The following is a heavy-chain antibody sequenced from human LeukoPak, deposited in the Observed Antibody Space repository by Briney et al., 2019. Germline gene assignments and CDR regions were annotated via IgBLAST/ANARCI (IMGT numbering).Heavy chain of an antibody. CDR3: ANHELGDSRDY. Sequence: GGSLRLSCAASGFTLSNSAMHWVRQAPGKGLEWAAVISHDGSNKYYADSVKGRFTISRDDSKNTLYLQTNSLRAEDTAVYYCANHELGDSRDYWGQGTLVTVSS. J-gene: IGHJ4*02. V-gene: IGHV3-30*18. CDR2: ISHDGSNK. D-gene: IGHD7-27*01. CDR1: GFTLSNSA.